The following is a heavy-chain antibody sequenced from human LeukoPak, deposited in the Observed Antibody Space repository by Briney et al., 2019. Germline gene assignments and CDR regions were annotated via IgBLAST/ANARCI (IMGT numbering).Heavy chain of an antibody. CDR2: INHSGST. CDR1: GGSFSGYY. CDR3: ARGRLEETTVTTTDDY. Sequence: SETLSLTCAVYGGSFSGYYWSWIRQPPGKGLEWIGEINHSGSTNYNPSLKSRVTISVDTTKNQFSLKLSSVTAADTAVYYCARGRLEETTVTTTDDYWGQGTLVTVSS. J-gene: IGHJ4*02. D-gene: IGHD4-17*01. V-gene: IGHV4-34*01.